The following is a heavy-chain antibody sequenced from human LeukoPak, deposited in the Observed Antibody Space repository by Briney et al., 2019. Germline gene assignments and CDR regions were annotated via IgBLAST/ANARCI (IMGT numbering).Heavy chain of an antibody. CDR1: GYTFTSYD. V-gene: IGHV1-8*01. CDR2: MNPNSGNT. D-gene: IGHD3-22*01. CDR3: ARPQEVSYYDSSGYYSY. Sequence: ASVKVSCKASGYTFTSYDINWVRQATGQGLEWMGWMNPNSGNTGYAQKSQGRVTMTRNTSISTAYMELSSLRSEDTAVYYCARPQEVSYYDSSGYYSYWGQGTLVTVSS. J-gene: IGHJ4*02.